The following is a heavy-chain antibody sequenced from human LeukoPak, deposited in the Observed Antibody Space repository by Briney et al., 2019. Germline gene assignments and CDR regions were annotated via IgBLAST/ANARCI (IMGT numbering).Heavy chain of an antibody. V-gene: IGHV4-59*01. Sequence: SETLSLTCTVSGGSISSYYWSWIPQPPGKGLEWIGYIYYSGSTNYNPSLKSRVTISVDTSKNQFSLKLSSVTAADTAVYYCARGYYDFWSGYSGLDSYGMDVWGQGTTVTVSS. CDR2: IYYSGST. CDR3: ARGYYDFWSGYSGLDSYGMDV. CDR1: GGSISSYY. J-gene: IGHJ6*02. D-gene: IGHD3-3*01.